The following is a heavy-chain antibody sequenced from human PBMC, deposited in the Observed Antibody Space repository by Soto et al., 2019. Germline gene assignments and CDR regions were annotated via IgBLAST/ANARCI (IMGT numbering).Heavy chain of an antibody. D-gene: IGHD3-22*01. J-gene: IGHJ4*02. CDR2: INSDGSTT. CDR1: GFTFSNSW. Sequence: GGSLRLSCAVSGFTFSNSWMHWVRQAPGKGMVWVSHINSDGSTTTYADPVKGRSTISRDNAKNTVYLQMNSLRAEDTAVYYCGRDSSYSVDYWGQGALVTVSS. V-gene: IGHV3-74*01. CDR3: GRDSSYSVDY.